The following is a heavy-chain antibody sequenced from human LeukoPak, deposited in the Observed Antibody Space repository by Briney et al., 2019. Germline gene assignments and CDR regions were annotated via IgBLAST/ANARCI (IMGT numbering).Heavy chain of an antibody. CDR1: GFTFRNYD. Sequence: GGSLRLSCAASGFTFRNYDIHWVRQAPGKGLEWVAVTSSDLNVKLYADSVKGRFTISRDNSRSTLYLQMNSLRPEDTAIYYCAREGYYGSGSPPSLYFDYWGQGTLVTVSS. J-gene: IGHJ4*02. CDR3: AREGYYGSGSPPSLYFDY. D-gene: IGHD3-10*01. CDR2: TSSDLNVK. V-gene: IGHV3-30-3*01.